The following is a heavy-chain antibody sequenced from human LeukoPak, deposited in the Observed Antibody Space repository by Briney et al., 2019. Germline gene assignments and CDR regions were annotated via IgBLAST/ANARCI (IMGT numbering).Heavy chain of an antibody. Sequence: GGSLRLYCAASGFTFSTYSMNWVRQAQGKGLEWVSSISSSYNYTYYAESLKGRLTISRDNAKNALYLQMSSLRAEDTAVYYCARADGGDIDYWGQGTLVTVSS. CDR2: ISSSYNYT. CDR1: GFTFSTYS. D-gene: IGHD2-21*02. V-gene: IGHV3-21*01. CDR3: ARADGGDIDY. J-gene: IGHJ4*02.